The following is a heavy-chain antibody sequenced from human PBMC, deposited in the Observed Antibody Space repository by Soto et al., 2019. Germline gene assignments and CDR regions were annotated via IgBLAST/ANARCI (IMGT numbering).Heavy chain of an antibody. J-gene: IGHJ6*02. CDR3: AKGPPTIFGVVIIGYYYYGMDV. CDR2: ISGSGGST. CDR1: GFTFSSYA. V-gene: IGHV3-23*01. D-gene: IGHD3-3*01. Sequence: PGWSLRLSCAASGFTFSSYAMSWVQQAPGKXLEWVSAISGSGGSTYYADSVKGRFTISRDNSKNTLYLQMNSLRAEDTAVYYCAKGPPTIFGVVIIGYYYYGMDVWGQGTTVTVSS.